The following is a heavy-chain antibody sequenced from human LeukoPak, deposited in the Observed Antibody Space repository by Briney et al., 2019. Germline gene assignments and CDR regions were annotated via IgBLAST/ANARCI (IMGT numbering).Heavy chain of an antibody. D-gene: IGHD1-26*01. CDR2: ISSSSSTI. CDR1: GFTFSSYS. J-gene: IGHJ4*02. CDR3: ARDRGGSYSAIDY. V-gene: IGHV3-48*04. Sequence: GGSLRLSCAASGFTFSSYSVNWVRQAPGKGPEWVSFISSSSSTIYYADSVKGRFTISRDNAKNSLYLQMNSLRAEDTAVYYCARDRGGSYSAIDYWGQGTLVTVSS.